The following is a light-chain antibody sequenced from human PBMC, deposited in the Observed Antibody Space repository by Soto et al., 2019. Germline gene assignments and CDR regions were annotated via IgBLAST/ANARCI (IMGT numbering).Light chain of an antibody. CDR1: QSIHTS. CDR2: DST. Sequence: GLTQSPATLSLSPGERATLSCRASQSIHTSFAWYQQKPGQPPRLVVYDSTLRANGVPDRFGGSRSGTEFTLTINNLAPEDFAVYYCQQRNVWPPITFGQGTRLEIK. CDR3: QQRNVWPPIT. J-gene: IGKJ5*01. V-gene: IGKV3-11*01.